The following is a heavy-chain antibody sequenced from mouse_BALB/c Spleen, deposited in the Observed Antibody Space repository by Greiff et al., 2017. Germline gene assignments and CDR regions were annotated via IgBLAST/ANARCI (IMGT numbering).Heavy chain of an antibody. D-gene: IGHD1-1*01. V-gene: IGHV1-69*01. CDR3: ARGSSYAMDY. J-gene: IGHJ4*01. Sequence: QVQLKQPGAELVMPGASVKMSCKASGYTFTDYWMHWVKQRPGQGLEWIGAIDTSDSYTSYNQKFKGKATLTVDESSSTAYMQLSSLTSEDSAVYYCARGSSYAMDYWGQGTSVTVSS. CDR1: GYTFTDYW. CDR2: IDTSDSYT.